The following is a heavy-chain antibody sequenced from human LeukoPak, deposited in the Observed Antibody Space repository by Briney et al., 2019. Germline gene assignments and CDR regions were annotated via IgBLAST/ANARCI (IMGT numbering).Heavy chain of an antibody. D-gene: IGHD3-3*01. CDR1: GGSISSYY. V-gene: IGHV4-59*01. CDR3: ARAGYDFWSGYSYNWFDP. CDR2: IYYSGST. Sequence: SETLSLTCTVPGGSISSYYWSWIRQPPXXXXEWIGYIYYSGSTNYNPSLKSRVTISVDTSKNQFSLKLSSVTAADTAVYYCARAGYDFWSGYSYNWFDPWGQGTLVTVSS. J-gene: IGHJ5*02.